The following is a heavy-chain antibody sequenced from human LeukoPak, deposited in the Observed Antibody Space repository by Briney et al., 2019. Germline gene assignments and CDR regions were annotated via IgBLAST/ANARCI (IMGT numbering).Heavy chain of an antibody. V-gene: IGHV3-30*18. CDR1: GFTFSSYG. CDR3: AKDAAAYFDY. Sequence: GGSLRLSCAASGFTFSSYGMHWVRQAPGKGLEWVAVISYDGSNKYYADSVKGRFTISRDNSKHTLYLQMNSLRAEDTAVYYCAKDAAAYFDYWGQGTLVTVSS. J-gene: IGHJ4*02. CDR2: ISYDGSNK. D-gene: IGHD6-13*01.